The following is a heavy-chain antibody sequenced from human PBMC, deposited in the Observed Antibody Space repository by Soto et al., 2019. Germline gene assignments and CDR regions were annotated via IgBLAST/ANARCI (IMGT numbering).Heavy chain of an antibody. CDR2: ITSNGGNT. Sequence: GGSLRLSCAASGFTFSSYAMHWVRQAPGKGLEYVSAITSNGGNTDYASSVKGRFTISRDNSKNTLYLQMNSLRAEDTAVYYCAREMAALNYFDYWGQGTLVTVSS. CDR3: AREMAALNYFDY. J-gene: IGHJ4*02. D-gene: IGHD2-15*01. V-gene: IGHV3-64*04. CDR1: GFTFSSYA.